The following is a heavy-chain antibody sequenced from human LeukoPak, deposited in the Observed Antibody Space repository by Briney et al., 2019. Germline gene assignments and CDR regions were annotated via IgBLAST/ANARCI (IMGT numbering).Heavy chain of an antibody. CDR2: IIPIFGTA. CDR3: ATESRYSSSWYPPWFDP. Sequence: ASVKVSCKASGGTFSSYAISWVRQAPGQGLEWMGGIIPIFGTANYAQKFQGRVTITADKSTSTAYMELSSLRSEDTAVYYCATESRYSSSWYPPWFDPWGQGTLVTVSS. D-gene: IGHD6-13*01. J-gene: IGHJ5*02. V-gene: IGHV1-69*06. CDR1: GGTFSSYA.